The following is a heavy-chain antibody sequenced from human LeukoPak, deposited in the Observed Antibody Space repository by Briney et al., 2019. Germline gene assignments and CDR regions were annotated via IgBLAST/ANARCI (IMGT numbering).Heavy chain of an antibody. D-gene: IGHD6-13*01. CDR3: ARAPGGGAAAGTGFDY. J-gene: IGHJ4*02. CDR2: INHSGST. Sequence: PSETLSLTCAVYGGSFSGYYWSWIRQPPGKGLEWIGEINHSGSTNYNPSLKSRVTISVDTSKNQFSLKLSSVTAADTAVYYCARAPGGGAAAGTGFDYWGQGTLVTVSS. V-gene: IGHV4-34*01. CDR1: GGSFSGYY.